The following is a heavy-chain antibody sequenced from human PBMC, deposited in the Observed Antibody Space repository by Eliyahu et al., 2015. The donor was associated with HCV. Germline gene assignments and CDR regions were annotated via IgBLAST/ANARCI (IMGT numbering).Heavy chain of an antibody. CDR1: GFTFSSYG. J-gene: IGHJ4*02. CDR2: TSYDGSNK. CDR3: AKDKYSTSRYFDY. V-gene: IGHV3-30*18. D-gene: IGHD5-18*01. Sequence: QVQLVESGGGVVQPGRSLRLSCAASGFTFSSYGMHWVRQAPGKGLEWVAITSYDGSNKYYADSVKGRFTISRDNSKNTLYLQMNSLRVEDTAVYYCAKDKYSTSRYFDYWGQGTLVTVSS.